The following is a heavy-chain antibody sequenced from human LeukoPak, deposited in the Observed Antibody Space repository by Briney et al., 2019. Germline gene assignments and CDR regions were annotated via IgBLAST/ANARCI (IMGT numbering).Heavy chain of an antibody. Sequence: SQTLSLTCAISGDSVSSNSAAWNWIRQSPSRGLEWLGRTYYRSKWYNDYAVSVKSRIAINPDTSKNQFSLHLNSVTPGDTAVYYCARDEQQLVRPFDYWGQGTLVTVSS. J-gene: IGHJ4*02. CDR1: GDSVSSNSAA. V-gene: IGHV6-1*01. CDR2: TYYRSKWYN. D-gene: IGHD6-13*01. CDR3: ARDEQQLVRPFDY.